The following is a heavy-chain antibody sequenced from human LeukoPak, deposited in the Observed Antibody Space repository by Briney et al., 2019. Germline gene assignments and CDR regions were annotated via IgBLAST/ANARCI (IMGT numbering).Heavy chain of an antibody. CDR2: IYYSGST. CDR3: ARYYYYMDV. CDR1: GGSISYYY. V-gene: IGHV4-59*01. Sequence: NPSETLSLTCTVSGGSISYYYWGWIRQPPGKGLEWIGHIYYSGSTDYNPSLKSQVTISVDTSKNQFSLKLSSVTAADTAVYYCARYYYYMDVWGKGTTVTVSS. J-gene: IGHJ6*03.